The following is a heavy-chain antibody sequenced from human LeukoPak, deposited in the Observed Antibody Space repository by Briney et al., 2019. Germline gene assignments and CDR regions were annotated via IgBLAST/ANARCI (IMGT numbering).Heavy chain of an antibody. Sequence: GGSLRLSCTASGFTFSSYGMSWVRQAPGKGLEWVSAISGGGDDTYYADSVKGRFTISRDNSKNTLYLQMNSLRVEDTAIYYCVKEMGSVDTAMVSLSRLGYWGQGTLVTVSS. D-gene: IGHD5-18*01. V-gene: IGHV3-23*01. CDR2: ISGGGDDT. CDR3: VKEMGSVDTAMVSLSRLGY. J-gene: IGHJ4*02. CDR1: GFTFSSYG.